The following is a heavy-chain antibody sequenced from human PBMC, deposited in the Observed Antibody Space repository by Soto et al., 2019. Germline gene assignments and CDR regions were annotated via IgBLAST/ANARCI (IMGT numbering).Heavy chain of an antibody. CDR1: GFTFSSYA. Sequence: GGSLRLSCAASGFTFSSYAMSWVRPAPGKGLEWVSAISGSGGSTYYADSVKGRFTISRDNSKNTLYLQMNSLRAEDTAVYYCAKSHITIFGVAANWFDPWGQGTLVTVSS. CDR2: ISGSGGST. V-gene: IGHV3-23*01. CDR3: AKSHITIFGVAANWFDP. J-gene: IGHJ5*02. D-gene: IGHD3-3*01.